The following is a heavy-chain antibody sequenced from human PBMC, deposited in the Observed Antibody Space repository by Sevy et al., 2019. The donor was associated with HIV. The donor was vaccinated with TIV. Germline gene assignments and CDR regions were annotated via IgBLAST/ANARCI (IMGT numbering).Heavy chain of an antibody. CDR1: GFTFSDYW. D-gene: IGHD7-27*01. CDR3: AKMGTSGVY. Sequence: GGSLRLSCEASGFTFSDYWMNWVRQAPGKGLEWVANIKQDGRVKSYVDSVKGRFIISRDNAKNSLYQQMHSLRAEDTATYYCAKMGTSGVYWGQGTLVTVSS. CDR2: IKQDGRVK. V-gene: IGHV3-7*03. J-gene: IGHJ4*02.